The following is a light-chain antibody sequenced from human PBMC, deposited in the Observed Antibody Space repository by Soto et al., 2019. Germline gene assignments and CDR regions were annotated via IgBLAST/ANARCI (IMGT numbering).Light chain of an antibody. Sequence: DIQLTQSPSFLSASVGDRVTITCRASQSISSWLAWYQQKPGKAPKLLIYDASSLESGVPSRFSGSGSGTEFTLTISSLQPDDFATYYCQQYNSYSGTFGQGTKMDIK. J-gene: IGKJ1*01. CDR2: DAS. CDR3: QQYNSYSGT. V-gene: IGKV1-5*01. CDR1: QSISSW.